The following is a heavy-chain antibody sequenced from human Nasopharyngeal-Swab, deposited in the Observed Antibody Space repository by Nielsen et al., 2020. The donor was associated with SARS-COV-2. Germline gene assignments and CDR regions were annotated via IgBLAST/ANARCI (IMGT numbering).Heavy chain of an antibody. CDR2: IYYSGST. CDR1: GGSISSSTYY. D-gene: IGHD3-3*01. V-gene: IGHV4-39*01. CDR3: ASTPEWFNYYYYGMDV. J-gene: IGHJ6*02. Sequence: SETLSLTCTVSGGSISSSTYYWGWIRQPPGKGLEWIGSIYYSGSTYYNPSLKSRVTISVDTSKNQFSLKLSSVTAADTAVYYCASTPEWFNYYYYGMDVWGQGTTVTVSS.